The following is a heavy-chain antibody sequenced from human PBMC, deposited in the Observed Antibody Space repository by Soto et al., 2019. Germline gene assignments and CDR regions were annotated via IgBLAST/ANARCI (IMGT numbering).Heavy chain of an antibody. J-gene: IGHJ4*02. CDR2: IYYSGST. CDR3: ASQTYDYGLGY. CDR1: GGSISSYY. Sequence: QVQLQESGPGLVKPSETLSLTCTVSGGSISSYYWSWIRQPPGKGLEWIGYIYYSGSTNYNPSLKSRVTISVDTSKNQFSLKLSSVTAADTAVYYCASQTYDYGLGYWGQGTLVTVSS. D-gene: IGHD4-17*01. V-gene: IGHV4-59*08.